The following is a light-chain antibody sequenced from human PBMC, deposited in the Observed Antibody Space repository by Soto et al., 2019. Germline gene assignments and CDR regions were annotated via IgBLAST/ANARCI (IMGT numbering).Light chain of an antibody. CDR1: SRYVGGYNY. CDR3: SSYTSSSTLVV. V-gene: IGLV2-14*01. Sequence: QSALTQPASVSGSPGQSITISCTGTSRYVGGYNYVSWYQQHPGKAPKLMIYDVSNRPSGVSNRFSGSKSGNTASLTISGLQAEDEADYYCSSYTSSSTLVVFGGVTKLTVL. J-gene: IGLJ2*01. CDR2: DVS.